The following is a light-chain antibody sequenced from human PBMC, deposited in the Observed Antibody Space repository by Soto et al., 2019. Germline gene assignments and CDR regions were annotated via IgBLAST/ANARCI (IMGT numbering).Light chain of an antibody. CDR3: QQYGSSAPYT. CDR1: QSVSNNY. V-gene: IGKV3-20*01. J-gene: IGKJ2*01. Sequence: EVVLTQSPGTLSLSPGERATLSCRASQSVSNNYLAWYQQKPAQSPKLLIFGSSDRATGIPDRFSGSGSGTDFTLTISSLEPEDFAVYYCQQYGSSAPYTFGQGTKLEIK. CDR2: GSS.